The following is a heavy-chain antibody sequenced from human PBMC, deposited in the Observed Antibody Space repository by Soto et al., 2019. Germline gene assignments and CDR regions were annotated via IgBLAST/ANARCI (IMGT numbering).Heavy chain of an antibody. CDR3: AKARDQQWVRLPFDY. CDR1: GFFFSSYT. Sequence: EVQLLESGGGLVQPGGSLRLSCVGSGFFFSSYTMTWVRQAPGKGLAWVSSFSATSENTYYADSVRGRFTISRDNSKNTLFLQMNSLTAEDTAMYYCAKARDQQWVRLPFDYWCQGILVIVSS. CDR2: FSATSENT. V-gene: IGHV3-23*01. J-gene: IGHJ4*02. D-gene: IGHD6-19*01.